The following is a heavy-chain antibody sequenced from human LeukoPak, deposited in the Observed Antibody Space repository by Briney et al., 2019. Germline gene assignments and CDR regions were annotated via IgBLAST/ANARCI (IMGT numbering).Heavy chain of an antibody. CDR2: MNPNSGNT. Sequence: ASVTVSRKASGYTFTSYDINWVRQATGQGLGWVGGMNPNSGNTGYAQKFQGRVTMTRNTSISTAYMELSRLRSEDTDVHYCARPPVSGYSFDYWGQGTLVTVSP. CDR1: GYTFTSYD. J-gene: IGHJ4*02. D-gene: IGHD3-22*01. V-gene: IGHV1-8*02. CDR3: ARPPVSGYSFDY.